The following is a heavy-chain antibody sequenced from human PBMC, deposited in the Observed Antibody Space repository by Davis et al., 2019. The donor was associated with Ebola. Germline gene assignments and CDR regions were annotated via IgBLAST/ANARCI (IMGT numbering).Heavy chain of an antibody. V-gene: IGHV4-59*01. D-gene: IGHD3-10*01. CDR2: IYYTGST. CDR3: ARDQLITYYYGSGSYAGMDV. CDR1: GDSITSYY. J-gene: IGHJ6*04. Sequence: SETLSLTCAVSGDSITSYYWSWIRQPPGKGLEWIGYIYYTGSTNYNPSLKSRATISVDTSKNQFSLKLSSVTAADTAVYYCARDQLITYYYGSGSYAGMDVWGKGTTVTVSS.